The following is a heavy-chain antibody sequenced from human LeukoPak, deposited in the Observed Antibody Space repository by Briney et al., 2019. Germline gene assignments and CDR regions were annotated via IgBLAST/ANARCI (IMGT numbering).Heavy chain of an antibody. V-gene: IGHV4-59*01. CDR2: IYYSGTT. J-gene: IGHJ4*02. CDR1: GGSISTYY. CDR3: AKGGKGFPLGLRFDS. D-gene: IGHD2-21*01. Sequence: SETLSLTCTVSGGSISTYYWTWLRQPPGKGLEWIGYIYYSGTTNCNPSLKSRVTISVDTTKNQFSLTLTSLTAADTAVYYCAKGGKGFPLGLRFDSWGQGTLVSVSS.